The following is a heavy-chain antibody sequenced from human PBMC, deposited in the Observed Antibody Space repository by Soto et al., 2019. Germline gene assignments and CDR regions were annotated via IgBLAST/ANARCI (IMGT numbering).Heavy chain of an antibody. D-gene: IGHD4-17*01. J-gene: IGHJ4*02. Sequence: SETLSLTCAVSGGSINTYYWSWVRQPPGKGLEWIGNIHHSGRSNYNPSLKSRLTISLDMSRNQFSLQLTSVTAADTALYYCARVSNEYGGNGAFDYWGLGTLVTVSS. CDR1: GGSINTYY. CDR2: IHHSGRS. V-gene: IGHV4-59*01. CDR3: ARVSNEYGGNGAFDY.